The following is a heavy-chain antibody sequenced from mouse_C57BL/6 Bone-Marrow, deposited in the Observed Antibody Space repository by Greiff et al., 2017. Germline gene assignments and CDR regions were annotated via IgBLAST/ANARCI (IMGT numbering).Heavy chain of an antibody. CDR2: ISSGGSYT. Sequence: EVQGVESGGDLVKPGGSLKLSCAASGFTFSSYGMSWVRQTPDKRLEWVATISSGGSYTYYPDSVKGRFTISRDNAKNTLYLQMSSRKSEDTAMYYCARRSYYDYDGAGYWGQGTTLTVSS. CDR1: GFTFSSYG. V-gene: IGHV5-6*01. J-gene: IGHJ2*01. D-gene: IGHD2-4*01. CDR3: ARRSYYDYDGAGY.